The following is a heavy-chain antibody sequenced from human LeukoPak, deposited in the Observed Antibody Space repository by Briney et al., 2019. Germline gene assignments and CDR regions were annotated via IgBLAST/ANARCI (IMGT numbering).Heavy chain of an antibody. D-gene: IGHD5-12*01. CDR2: ISYDGSNK. CDR1: GFTFSSYG. Sequence: EAGRSLRLSCAASGFTFSSYGMHWVGQAPGKGLEWVAVISYDGSNKYYADSVKGRFTISRDNSKNTLYLQMNSLRAEDTAVYYCAKDLTGGGYDPPYFDYWGQGTLVTVSS. CDR3: AKDLTGGGYDPPYFDY. J-gene: IGHJ4*02. V-gene: IGHV3-30*18.